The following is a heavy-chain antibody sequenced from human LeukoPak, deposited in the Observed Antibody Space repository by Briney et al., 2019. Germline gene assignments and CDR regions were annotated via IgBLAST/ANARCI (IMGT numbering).Heavy chain of an antibody. Sequence: GGSLRLSCAASGFTFSSYWMSWVRQAPGKGLEWVANIKQDGSEKYYVDSVKGRFTISRDNAKNSLYLQMNSLRAEDTAVYYCARYCSSTSCPNPYAFDIWGQGTMVTVSS. CDR2: IKQDGSEK. CDR1: GFTFSSYW. D-gene: IGHD2-2*01. CDR3: ARYCSSTSCPNPYAFDI. V-gene: IGHV3-7*01. J-gene: IGHJ3*02.